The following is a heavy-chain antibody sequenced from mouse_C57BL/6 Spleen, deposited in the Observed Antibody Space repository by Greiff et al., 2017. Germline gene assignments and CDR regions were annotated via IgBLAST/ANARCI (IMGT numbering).Heavy chain of an antibody. CDR3: ARANYDDAMDY. V-gene: IGHV2-9-1*01. J-gene: IGHJ4*01. CDR1: GFSLTSYA. Sequence: QVQLQQSGPGLVAPSQSLSITCTVSGFSLTSYAISWVRQPPGKGLEWLGVIWTGGGTNYNSALNSSLSISKDNSKSQVFVKMNSLQTDDAARYYCARANYDDAMDYWGQGTSVTVSS. D-gene: IGHD2-4*01. CDR2: IWTGGGT.